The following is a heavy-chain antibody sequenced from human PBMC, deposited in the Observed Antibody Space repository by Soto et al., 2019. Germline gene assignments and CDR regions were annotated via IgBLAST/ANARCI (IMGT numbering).Heavy chain of an antibody. Sequence: QVQLVQSGAEVKKPGSSVKVSCKASGGTFSSYAISWVRQAPGQGLEWMGGIIPIFGTANYAQKFQGRVTITADESTSTAYMELSSLRSEDTAAYYCARDYRVTHYDSSGYYGYWGQGTLVTVSS. CDR2: IIPIFGTA. CDR3: ARDYRVTHYDSSGYYGY. D-gene: IGHD3-22*01. CDR1: GGTFSSYA. V-gene: IGHV1-69*01. J-gene: IGHJ4*02.